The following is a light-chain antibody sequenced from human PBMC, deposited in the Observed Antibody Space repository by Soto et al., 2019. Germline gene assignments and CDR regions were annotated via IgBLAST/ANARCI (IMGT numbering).Light chain of an antibody. CDR2: DAS. V-gene: IGKV1-33*01. J-gene: IGKJ2*01. CDR3: QQYDNLPPYT. Sequence: DIQMTQSPSSLSASVGDSVTITCQASRDISVYLNWYQQKPGKPPKLLVYDASNLQTGVPSRFSGSGSGTHFTLTISSLQPEDFATYHCQQYDNLPPYTFGQGTKLDIK. CDR1: RDISVY.